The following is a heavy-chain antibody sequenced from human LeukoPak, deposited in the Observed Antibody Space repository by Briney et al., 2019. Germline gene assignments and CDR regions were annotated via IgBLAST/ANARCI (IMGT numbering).Heavy chain of an antibody. CDR3: AKKYYYGSGTYLYHFDY. J-gene: IGHJ4*02. V-gene: IGHV3-23*01. Sequence: GGSLRLSCAASGFTFRNYAMSWVRQAPGKGLEWVSTISASDGSTHYADSVKGRFTISRENSKNTLYLQMNSLRADDTAVYYCAKKYYYGSGTYLYHFDYWGQGTLVTVSS. CDR2: ISASDGST. D-gene: IGHD3-10*01. CDR1: GFTFRNYA.